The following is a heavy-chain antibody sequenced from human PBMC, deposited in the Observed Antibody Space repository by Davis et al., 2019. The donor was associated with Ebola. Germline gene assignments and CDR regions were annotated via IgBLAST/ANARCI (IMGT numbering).Heavy chain of an antibody. CDR2: ISGSGGST. J-gene: IGHJ4*02. V-gene: IGHV3-23*01. D-gene: IGHD1-1*01. Sequence: GGSLRLSCAASGFTFSSYAMSWVRQAPGKGLEWVSAISGSGGSTYYADSVKGRFTISRDNAKNSLHLQMDSLRAEDTAVYYCARRAFDNYYFDYWGQGTLVTVSS. CDR1: GFTFSSYA. CDR3: ARRAFDNYYFDY.